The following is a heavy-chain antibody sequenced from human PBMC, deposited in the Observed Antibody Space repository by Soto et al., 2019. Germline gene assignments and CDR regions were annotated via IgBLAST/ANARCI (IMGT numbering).Heavy chain of an antibody. V-gene: IGHV3-64D*06. CDR2: ISNQGDTT. CDR1: GFTFSADK. CDR3: AAAKFLTFEY. D-gene: IGHD2-21*01. J-gene: IGHJ4*02. Sequence: ECRTLSWSTAGFTFSADKVRWVRQAPGKGLQYVWGISNQGDTTYYGDSGRGRFTISRDNSKNTLYFQMSSLRPEDTAVYYFAAAKFLTFEYCGQGPQVTVSS.